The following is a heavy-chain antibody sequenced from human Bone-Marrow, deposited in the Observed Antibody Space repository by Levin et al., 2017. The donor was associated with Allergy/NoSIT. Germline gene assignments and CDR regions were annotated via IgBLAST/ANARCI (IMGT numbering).Heavy chain of an antibody. CDR3: ARGLAYYYDSSGYFANAFDI. V-gene: IGHV4-31*03. CDR1: GGSISSGGYY. D-gene: IGHD3-22*01. Sequence: LSLTCTVSGGSISSGGYYWSWIRQHPGKGLEWIGYIYYSGSTYYNPSLKSRVTISVDTSKNQFSLKLSSVTAADTAVYYCARGLAYYYDSSGYFANAFDIWGQGTMVTVSS. CDR2: IYYSGST. J-gene: IGHJ3*02.